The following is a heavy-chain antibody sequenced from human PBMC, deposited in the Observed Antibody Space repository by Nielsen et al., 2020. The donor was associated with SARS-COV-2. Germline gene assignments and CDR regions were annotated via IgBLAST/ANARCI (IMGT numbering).Heavy chain of an antibody. CDR1: GFTFSSYS. V-gene: IGHV3-21*01. CDR2: ISSSSYI. CDR3: ARDPDYGDYVRDY. D-gene: IGHD4-17*01. Sequence: GGSLRLSCAASGFTFSSYSMNWVRQAPGKGLEWVSSISSSSYIYYADSVKGRFTISRDNAKNSLYLQMNSLRAEDTAVYYCARDPDYGDYVRDYWGQGTLVTVSS. J-gene: IGHJ4*02.